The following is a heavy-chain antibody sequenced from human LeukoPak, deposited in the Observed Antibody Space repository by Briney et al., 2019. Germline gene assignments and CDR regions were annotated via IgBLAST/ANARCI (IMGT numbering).Heavy chain of an antibody. CDR2: INHSGST. D-gene: IGHD3-16*02. CDR3: ARITFGGVIGSLGYFDY. V-gene: IGHV4-34*01. Sequence: PSETLSLTCAVYGGSFSGYYWSWIRQPPGKGLEWIGEINHSGSTNYNPSLKSRVTMSVDTSKNKFSLKLSSVTAADTAVYYCARITFGGVIGSLGYFDYWGQGTLVTVSS. CDR1: GGSFSGYY. J-gene: IGHJ4*02.